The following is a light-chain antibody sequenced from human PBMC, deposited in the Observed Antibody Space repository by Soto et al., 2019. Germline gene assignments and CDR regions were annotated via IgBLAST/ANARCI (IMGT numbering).Light chain of an antibody. CDR1: RSDIGDSNY. V-gene: IGLV2-8*01. CDR2: EVI. Sequence: QSALTQPPSASGSPGQSVTISCTGSRSDIGDSNYVSWYQQHPRKAPKLIISEVINRPSGVPDRFSASKSGNTASLTISGLQAEDEADYYCASKAGSSRHVVFGGGTKLTVV. J-gene: IGLJ2*01. CDR3: ASKAGSSRHVV.